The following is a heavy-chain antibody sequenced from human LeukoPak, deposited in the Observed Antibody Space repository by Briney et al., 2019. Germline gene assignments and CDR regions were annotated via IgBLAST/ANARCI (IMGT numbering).Heavy chain of an antibody. CDR3: AREPWGDQGWFDP. CDR2: ISGYNGNT. J-gene: IGHJ5*02. D-gene: IGHD2-21*02. V-gene: IGHV1-18*01. Sequence: ASVKVSCKAAGYTFVSYGIAWVRQAPGQGLEWMGWISGYNGNTRYLQRLQGRVIMATDTSTSTAYMELSSLRSEDTAVYYCAREPWGDQGWFDPWGQGTLVTVSS. CDR1: GYTFVSYG.